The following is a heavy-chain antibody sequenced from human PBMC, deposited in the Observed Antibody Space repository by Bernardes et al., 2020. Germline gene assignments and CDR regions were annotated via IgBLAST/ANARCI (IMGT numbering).Heavy chain of an antibody. D-gene: IGHD3-22*01. CDR3: ARAYYYDSSGYSNDFDY. V-gene: IGHV3-74*01. CDR1: GFTFSSYW. CDR2: INSDGSST. J-gene: IGHJ4*02. Sequence: GSLRLSCAASGFTFSSYWMHWVRQAPGKGLVWVSRINSDGSSTSYADSVKGRFTISRDNAKNTLYLQMNSLRAEDTAVYYCARAYYYDSSGYSNDFDYWGQGTLVTVSS.